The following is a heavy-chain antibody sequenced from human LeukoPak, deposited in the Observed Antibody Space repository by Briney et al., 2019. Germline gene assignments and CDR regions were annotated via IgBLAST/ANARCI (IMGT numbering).Heavy chain of an antibody. CDR3: ARDYTPTYYYDSSQLPTFDP. CDR1: RYTFTRYG. D-gene: IGHD3-22*01. V-gene: IGHV1-18*01. J-gene: IGHJ5*02. Sequence: ASVKVSCKASRYTFTRYGLSWVRQAPGQGLEWMGWISAYNGNTNYAQKLQGRVTMTTDTSTSTAYMELRSLRSDDTAVYYCARDYTPTYYYDSSQLPTFDPWGQGTLVTVSS. CDR2: ISAYNGNT.